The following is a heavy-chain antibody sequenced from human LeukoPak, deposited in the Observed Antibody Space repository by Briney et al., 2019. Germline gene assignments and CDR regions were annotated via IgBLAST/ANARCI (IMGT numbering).Heavy chain of an antibody. D-gene: IGHD3-3*01. V-gene: IGHV4-30-2*01. CDR3: ARGVSGGVFDY. Sequence: SETLSLTCAVSGGSISSGGYSWSWIRQPPGKGLEWIGYTYHSGSTYYNPSLKSRVTISVDRSKNQFSLKLSSVTAADTAVYYCARGVSGGVFDYWGQGTLVTVSS. CDR2: TYHSGST. J-gene: IGHJ4*02. CDR1: GGSISSGGYS.